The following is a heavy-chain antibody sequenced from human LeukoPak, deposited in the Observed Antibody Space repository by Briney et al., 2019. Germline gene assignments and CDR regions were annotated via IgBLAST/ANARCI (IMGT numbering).Heavy chain of an antibody. V-gene: IGHV3-23*01. J-gene: IGHJ5*01. CDR1: GFTFHTYA. D-gene: IGHD2-2*01. CDR3: AKDSGGRYQLAAGNWFDS. Sequence: GGSLRLSCAASGFTFHTYAMSWVRQAPGKGLEWVSAISGNGAATYYADSVKGRFTISRDNSKNTLFVQMNSLRGEDTAVYYCAKDSGGRYQLAAGNWFDSWVQGTLVTVSS. CDR2: ISGNGAAT.